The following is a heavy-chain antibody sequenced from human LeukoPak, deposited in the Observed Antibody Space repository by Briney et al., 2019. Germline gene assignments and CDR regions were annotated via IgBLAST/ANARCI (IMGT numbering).Heavy chain of an antibody. CDR2: IYSGGST. V-gene: IGHV3-66*01. CDR1: GFTVSSNY. CDR3: ARAPSAIIAHDY. D-gene: IGHD2/OR15-2a*01. Sequence: GGSLRLSCAASGFTVSSNYMSWVRQAPGKGLEWVSVIYSGGSTYYADSVKGRFTISRDNSKNTLYFQMNSLRAEDTAVYYCARAPSAIIAHDYWGQGTLVTVSS. J-gene: IGHJ4*02.